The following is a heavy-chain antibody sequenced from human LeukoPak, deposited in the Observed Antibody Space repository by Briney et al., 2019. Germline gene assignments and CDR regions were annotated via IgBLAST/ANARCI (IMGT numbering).Heavy chain of an antibody. CDR3: AKSPTSGYYYV. CDR2: ISWNSGSI. CDR1: GFTFDDYA. Sequence: GGSLRLSCAASGFTFDDYAMHWVRQAPGKGLEWVSGISWNSGSIGYADSVKGRFTISRDNAKNSLYLQMNSLRAEDTAVYYCAKSPTSGYYYVWGQGTLVTVSS. J-gene: IGHJ4*02. V-gene: IGHV3-9*01. D-gene: IGHD3-22*01.